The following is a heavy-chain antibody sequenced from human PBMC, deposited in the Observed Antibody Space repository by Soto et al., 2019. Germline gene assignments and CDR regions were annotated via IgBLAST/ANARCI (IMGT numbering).Heavy chain of an antibody. CDR2: LYYSGST. Sequence: QVQLQESGPGLVKPSQTLSLTCTVSGGSISSGGYYWSWIRQHPRKGLEWIGYLYYSGSTYYNPSLKSRVTISVDTSKNQCSLKLSSVTAADTAVYYCARAVITQGWGFDYWGQGTLVTVSS. CDR1: GGSISSGGYY. CDR3: ARAVITQGWGFDY. J-gene: IGHJ4*02. D-gene: IGHD3-10*01. V-gene: IGHV4-31*03.